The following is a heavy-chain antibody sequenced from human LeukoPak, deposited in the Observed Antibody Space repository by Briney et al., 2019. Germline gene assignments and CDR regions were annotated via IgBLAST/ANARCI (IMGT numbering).Heavy chain of an antibody. V-gene: IGHV4-39*01. Sequence: PSETLSLTCSVSGDSVSSNSYYWGWIRQPPGKGLEWIGSKFYFGRTYHNPSLTSRVTTSIDGSKNQFSPNLTFVTAADTAVYYCASQRAGGYNYWYFDVWGRGTLVTVSS. CDR3: ASQRAGGYNYWYFDV. J-gene: IGHJ2*01. CDR2: KFYFGRT. D-gene: IGHD5-24*01. CDR1: GDSVSSNSYY.